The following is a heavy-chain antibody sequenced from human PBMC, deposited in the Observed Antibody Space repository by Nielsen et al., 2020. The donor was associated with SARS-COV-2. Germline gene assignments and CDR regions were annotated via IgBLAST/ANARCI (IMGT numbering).Heavy chain of an antibody. V-gene: IGHV1-18*04. Sequence: ASVKVSCKASGYTFTSYGISWVRQAPGQGLEWMGWISAYNGNTNYAQKLQGRVTMTTDTSTSTAYMELRSLRSDDTAVYYCAITSPTKTTVTLNWFDPWGQGTLVTVSS. D-gene: IGHD4-17*01. CDR3: AITSPTKTTVTLNWFDP. J-gene: IGHJ5*02. CDR1: GYTFTSYG. CDR2: ISAYNGNT.